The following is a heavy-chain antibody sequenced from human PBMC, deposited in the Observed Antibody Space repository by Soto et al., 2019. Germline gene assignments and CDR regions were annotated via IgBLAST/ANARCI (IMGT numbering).Heavy chain of an antibody. J-gene: IGHJ3*02. CDR2: LYWDDDQ. Sequence: QITLEESGPALVKPTQTLTLTCTFSGYSFTTTGGSVAWIRQPPGKALEWLALLYWDDDQRYSPSLKSRLTITKDTSKNQVVLTMTNMDPVDTATYYCAHRSTTRGAFDISGPGTMVTVSS. D-gene: IGHD1-26*01. CDR1: GYSFTTTGGS. CDR3: AHRSTTRGAFDI. V-gene: IGHV2-5*02.